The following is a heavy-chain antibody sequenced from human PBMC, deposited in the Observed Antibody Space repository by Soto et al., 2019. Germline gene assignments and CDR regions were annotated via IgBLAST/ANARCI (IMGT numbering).Heavy chain of an antibody. Sequence: GASVKVSCKASGYTFTSYDINWVRQATGQGLEWMGWMNPNSGNTGYAQKFQGRVTMTRNTSISTAYMELSSLRSEDTAVYYCARSAMRYYYYGMDVWGQGTTVTVSS. CDR1: GYTFTSYD. D-gene: IGHD2-2*01. CDR3: ARSAMRYYYYGMDV. CDR2: MNPNSGNT. J-gene: IGHJ6*02. V-gene: IGHV1-8*01.